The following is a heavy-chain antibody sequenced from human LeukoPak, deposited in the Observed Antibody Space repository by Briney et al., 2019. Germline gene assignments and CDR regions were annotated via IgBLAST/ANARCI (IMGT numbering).Heavy chain of an antibody. V-gene: IGHV4-34*01. Sequence: SESLSLTCAVYGGSFSGYYWSWIRQPPGKGLEWIGEINHSGSTNYNPSLKSRVTISVDTSKNQFSLKLSSVTAADTAVYYCARWVTYYYYMDVWGKGNTVAVSS. CDR2: INHSGST. CDR1: GGSFSGYY. D-gene: IGHD2-21*02. CDR3: ARWVTYYYYMDV. J-gene: IGHJ6*03.